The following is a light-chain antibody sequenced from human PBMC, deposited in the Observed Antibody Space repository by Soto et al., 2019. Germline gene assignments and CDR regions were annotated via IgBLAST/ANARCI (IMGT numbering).Light chain of an antibody. V-gene: IGLV2-14*01. CDR2: EVS. CDR1: SSDVGAYNF. CDR3: AAWDDSLNGYV. J-gene: IGLJ1*01. Sequence: QSVLTQPASVSGSPGQSITISCTGTSSDVGAYNFVSWYQQYPGKAPKLMIYEVSNNQRPSGVPERFSGSKSGTSASLAVSGLQSEDEADYYCAAWDDSLNGYVFGTGTKVHRP.